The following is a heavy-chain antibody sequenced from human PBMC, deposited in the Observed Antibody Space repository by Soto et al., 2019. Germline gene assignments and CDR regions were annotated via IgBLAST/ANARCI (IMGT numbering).Heavy chain of an antibody. CDR3: ARDSPYCISTSCPGF. J-gene: IGHJ4*02. CDR1: GFTFSSYA. V-gene: IGHV3-30-3*01. D-gene: IGHD2-2*01. Sequence: QVQLVESGGGVVQPGRSLRLSCAASGFTFSSYAMHWVRQAPGKGLEWVAVISYDGSNKYYADSVKGRFTISRDNSKNTLYLQMNSLRAEDTAVYYCARDSPYCISTSCPGFWGQGTLVTVSS. CDR2: ISYDGSNK.